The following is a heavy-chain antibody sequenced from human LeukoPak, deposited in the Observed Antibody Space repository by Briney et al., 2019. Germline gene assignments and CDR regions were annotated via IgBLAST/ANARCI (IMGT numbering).Heavy chain of an antibody. CDR3: ARDSSLSGWYLDY. CDR2: INPSGGST. Sequence: ASVKVSCKASGGTFSSYAISWVRQAPGQGLEWMGIINPSGGSTSYAQKFQGRVTMTRDMSTSTVYMELSSLRSEDTAVYYCARDSSLSGWYLDYWGQGTLVTVSS. D-gene: IGHD6-19*01. J-gene: IGHJ4*02. CDR1: GGTFSSYA. V-gene: IGHV1-46*01.